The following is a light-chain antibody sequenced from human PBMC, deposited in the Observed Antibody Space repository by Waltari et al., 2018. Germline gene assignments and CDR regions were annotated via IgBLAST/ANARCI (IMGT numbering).Light chain of an antibody. CDR3: AAWDDSLHGHWV. Sequence: QSVLTQPPSASGTPGQRVTISCSGSSSNIGDNVVNWYQQLPGKAPTLLIYRSAQRHSGVPYRFSVSKSGTIASLAISGLQSADEGDYYCAAWDDSLHGHWVFGGGTKVTVL. CDR1: SSNIGDNV. J-gene: IGLJ3*02. CDR2: RSA. V-gene: IGLV1-44*01.